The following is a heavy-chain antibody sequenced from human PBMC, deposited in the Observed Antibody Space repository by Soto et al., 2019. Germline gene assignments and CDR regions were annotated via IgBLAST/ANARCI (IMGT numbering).Heavy chain of an antibody. CDR1: GVSVRSYV. V-gene: IGHV3-33*01. D-gene: IGHD3-22*01. CDR2: IWYDGSNK. Sequence: GGCPGLGCAACGVSVRSYVVAGFRKTTAKGLEWVAVIWYDGSNKYYADSAKGRFTISRDNSKNTLYLQMNSLRAEDTAVYYCARDQDYDSSGYYSHYFDYWGQGTLVTVSS. CDR3: ARDQDYDSSGYYSHYFDY. J-gene: IGHJ4*02.